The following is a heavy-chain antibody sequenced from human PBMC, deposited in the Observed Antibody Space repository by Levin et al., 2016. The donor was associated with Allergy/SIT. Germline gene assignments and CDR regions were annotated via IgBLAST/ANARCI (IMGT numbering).Heavy chain of an antibody. D-gene: IGHD2-21*01. V-gene: IGHV4-59*01. CDR3: ASGFRTFDY. CDR2: IYYSGST. J-gene: IGHJ4*02. Sequence: RQAPGKGLEWIGYIYYSGSTNYNPSLKSRVTISVDTSKNQFSLKLSSVTAADTAVYYCASGFRTFDYWGQGTLVTVSS.